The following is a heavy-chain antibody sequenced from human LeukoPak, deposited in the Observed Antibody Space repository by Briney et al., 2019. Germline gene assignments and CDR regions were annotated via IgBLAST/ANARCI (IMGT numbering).Heavy chain of an antibody. CDR3: ARFCYWRQYCSGGSCSSTSYGMDV. CDR2: INPNSGGT. D-gene: IGHD2-15*01. CDR1: GYTFTGYY. J-gene: IGHJ6*02. V-gene: IGHV1-2*02. Sequence: VASVKVSCKASGYTFTGYYMHWVRQAPGQGLEWMGWINPNSGGTNYAQKFQGRVTMTRDTSISTAYMELSRLRSDDTAVYYCARFCYWRQYCSGGSCSSTSYGMDVWGQGTTVTVSS.